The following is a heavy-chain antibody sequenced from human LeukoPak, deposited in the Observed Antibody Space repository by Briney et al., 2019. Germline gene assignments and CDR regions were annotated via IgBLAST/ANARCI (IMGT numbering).Heavy chain of an antibody. CDR1: GFTFSTYS. D-gene: IGHD1-7*01. J-gene: IGHJ4*02. Sequence: PGGSLRLSCAASGFTFSTYSMHWVRQAPGKGLEWVSSISSITTYIYYSDSVKGRFTISRDNSKNTLHLQMNSLRAEDTAVYYCAKKNWNYEFGYFDYWGQGTLITVSS. V-gene: IGHV3-21*04. CDR2: ISSITTYI. CDR3: AKKNWNYEFGYFDY.